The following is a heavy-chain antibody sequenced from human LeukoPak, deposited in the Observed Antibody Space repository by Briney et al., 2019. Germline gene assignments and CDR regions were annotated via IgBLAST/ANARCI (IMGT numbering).Heavy chain of an antibody. Sequence: SETLSLTCAVYGGSLSGYYWSWIRQPPGKGLEWIGEINHSGSTNYNPSLKSRVTISVDTSKNQFSLKLSSVTAAGTAVYYCARGERLSGSYLGSPFDYWGQGTLVTVSS. V-gene: IGHV4-34*01. CDR1: GGSLSGYY. D-gene: IGHD1-26*01. CDR3: ARGERLSGSYLGSPFDY. J-gene: IGHJ4*02. CDR2: INHSGST.